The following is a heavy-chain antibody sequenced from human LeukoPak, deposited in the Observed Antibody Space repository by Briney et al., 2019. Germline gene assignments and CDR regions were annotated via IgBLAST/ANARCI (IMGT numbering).Heavy chain of an antibody. Sequence: GGSLRLSRAASGFTFSSYSMNWVRQAPGKGLEWVSSISSSSSYIYYADPVKGRFTISRDNAKNSLYLQMNSLRAEDTAVYYCARVLLWFGESYYGTDVWGKGTTVTVSS. CDR2: ISSSSSYI. D-gene: IGHD3-10*01. CDR1: GFTFSSYS. CDR3: ARVLLWFGESYYGTDV. J-gene: IGHJ6*04. V-gene: IGHV3-21*01.